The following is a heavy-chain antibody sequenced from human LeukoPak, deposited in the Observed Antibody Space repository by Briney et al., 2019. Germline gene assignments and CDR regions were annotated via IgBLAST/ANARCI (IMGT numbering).Heavy chain of an antibody. CDR1: GFTFSSYG. CDR3: AKNGDRGAYCSGGSCYPYYYYYMDV. CDR2: ISYDGNNK. D-gene: IGHD2-15*01. J-gene: IGHJ6*03. Sequence: GGSLRLSCAASGFTFSSYGIHWVRQAPGKGLDWVAVISYDGNNKYYADSVKGRFTISRDNSKNTLYLQMNSLRAEDTAIYYCAKNGDRGAYCSGGSCYPYYYYYMDVWGKGTTVTISS. V-gene: IGHV3-30*18.